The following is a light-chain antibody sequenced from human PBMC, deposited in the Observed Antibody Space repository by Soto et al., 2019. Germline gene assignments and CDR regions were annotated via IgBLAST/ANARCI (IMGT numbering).Light chain of an antibody. CDR1: SSDVGGYNY. J-gene: IGLJ1*01. Sequence: QSALTQPACVSLSPGQSITISCTGTSSDVGGYNYVSWYQQHPGKAPKLMIYEVSNRPSGVSNRFSGSKSGNTASLTISGLQAEDEADYYCSSYTSSSTQVFGTGTKVTVL. V-gene: IGLV2-14*01. CDR2: EVS. CDR3: SSYTSSSTQV.